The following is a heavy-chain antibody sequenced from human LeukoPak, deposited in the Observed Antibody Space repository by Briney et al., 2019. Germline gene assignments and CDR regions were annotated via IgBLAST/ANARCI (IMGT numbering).Heavy chain of an antibody. D-gene: IGHD1-26*01. J-gene: IGHJ6*03. CDR2: SYTSGST. Sequence: SESMSLTWTVAGGSISSYYRSWIRQPAGEGLEWIGRSYTSGSTNYNPSLKTRVPMSVDTSKNQFSLKLSSVTAADTAVYYCARSGASGYYMDVWGKGTTVTISS. CDR3: ARSGASGYYMDV. CDR1: GGSISSYY. V-gene: IGHV4-4*07.